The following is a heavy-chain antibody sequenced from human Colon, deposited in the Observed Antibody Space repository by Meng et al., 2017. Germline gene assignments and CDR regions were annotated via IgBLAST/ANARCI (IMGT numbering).Heavy chain of an antibody. V-gene: IGHV4-61*01. CDR3: ARDSGYDKNWFDP. D-gene: IGHD5-12*01. CDR1: GGSVISNSYY. CDR2: IYYSGST. J-gene: IGHJ5*02. Sequence: GHRQESAPGLVRPSGTLSLTCTVSGGSVISNSYYWSWIRQPPGKGLEWIGFIYYSGSTNYNPSLKSRVTISVDTSKNQFSLKVSSVTAADTAVYYCARDSGYDKNWFDPWGQGTLVTVSS.